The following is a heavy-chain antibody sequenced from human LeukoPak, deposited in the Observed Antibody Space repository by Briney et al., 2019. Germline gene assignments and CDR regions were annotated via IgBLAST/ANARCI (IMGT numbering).Heavy chain of an antibody. CDR3: AGEYDFLDY. CDR1: GGTFSSYA. Sequence: ASVKVSCKASGGTFSSYAISWVRQAPGQGLEWMGWISAYNGNTNYAQKLQGRVTMTTDTSTSTAYMELRSLRSDDTAVYYCAGEYDFLDYWGQGTLVTVSS. CDR2: ISAYNGNT. V-gene: IGHV1-18*01. D-gene: IGHD3-3*01. J-gene: IGHJ4*02.